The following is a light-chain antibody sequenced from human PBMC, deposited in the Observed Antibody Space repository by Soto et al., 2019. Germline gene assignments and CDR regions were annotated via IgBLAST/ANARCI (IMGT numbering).Light chain of an antibody. CDR2: GAS. J-gene: IGKJ1*01. V-gene: IGKV3-15*01. CDR1: QSVSNN. Sequence: EIVMTQSPATLSVSPGDRATLSFRASQSVSNNLAWFQQRPGQAPTLLIHGASTRASGLPARFSGSGSGTEFNLTLSSLQSEDFAVYYCQQYNDWPRTFGKGPKVEIK. CDR3: QQYNDWPRT.